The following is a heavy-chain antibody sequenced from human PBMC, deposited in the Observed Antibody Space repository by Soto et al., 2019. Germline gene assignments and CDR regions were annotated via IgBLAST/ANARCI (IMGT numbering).Heavy chain of an antibody. V-gene: IGHV3-23*01. J-gene: IGHJ2*01. D-gene: IGHD3-22*01. CDR1: GFPFSSYA. CDR2: ISGSGGST. CDR3: AKDWSRYYDSSGYYYRGYWYFDL. Sequence: PGGSLRLSWAASGFPFSSYAMSLVRQAPGKGLDWFSAISGSGGSTYYADSVKGRFTISRDNSKNTLYLQMNSLRAEDTAVYYCAKDWSRYYDSSGYYYRGYWYFDLWGRGTLVTVSS.